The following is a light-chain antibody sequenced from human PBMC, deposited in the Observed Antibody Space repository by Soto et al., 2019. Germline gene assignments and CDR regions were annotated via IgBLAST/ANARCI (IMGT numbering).Light chain of an antibody. V-gene: IGLV2-14*01. CDR2: EVA. J-gene: IGLJ1*01. CDR3: SSYTNTGTRYV. CDR1: SRDIGFYNY. Sequence: QSALTQPASVSGSPGQSITISCTGTSRDIGFYNYVSWYQQHPGKAPKLIIYEVAKRPSGVSSRFSGSKSGNTASLTISGLQAEDEADYHCSSYTNTGTRYVFGTGTKVTVL.